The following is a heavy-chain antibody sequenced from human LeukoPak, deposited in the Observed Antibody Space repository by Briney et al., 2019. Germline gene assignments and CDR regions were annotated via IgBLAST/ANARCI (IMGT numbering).Heavy chain of an antibody. D-gene: IGHD3-22*01. CDR1: GFTFSSYW. V-gene: IGHV3-7*03. CDR2: IKQDGSQK. Sequence: PGGSLRLSCAASGFTFSSYWMSWVRQAPGKGLGWVANIKQDGSQKYYVDSVKGRFTISRDNSKNTLYLQMNSLRAEDTAVYYCARDSGDYDSSGYLYYFDYWGQGTLVTVSS. CDR3: ARDSGDYDSSGYLYYFDY. J-gene: IGHJ4*02.